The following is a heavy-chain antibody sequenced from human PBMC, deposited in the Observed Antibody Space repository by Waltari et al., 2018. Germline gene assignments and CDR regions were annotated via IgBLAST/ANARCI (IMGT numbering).Heavy chain of an antibody. CDR1: GGSISSGCYY. CDR2: IYYSGST. D-gene: IGHD1-1*01. Sequence: QVQLQESGPGLVKPSQTLSLTCTVSGGSISSGCYYWRWIRQHPGKGLEWMGYIYYSGSTYYNPSLKSRVTISVDTSKNQFSLKLSSVTAADTAVYYCARVPPGLGYMDVWGKGTTVTVSS. CDR3: ARVPPGLGYMDV. V-gene: IGHV4-31*03. J-gene: IGHJ6*03.